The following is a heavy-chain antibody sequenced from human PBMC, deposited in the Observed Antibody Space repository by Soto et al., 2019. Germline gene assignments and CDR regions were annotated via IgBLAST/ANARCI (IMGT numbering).Heavy chain of an antibody. V-gene: IGHV4-30-4*01. D-gene: IGHD2-2*01. CDR3: ARVNRHCIVTSCYAGWFDP. CDR1: GGSISSGDYY. Sequence: QVQLQESGPGLVKPSQTLSLTCTVSGGSISSGDYYWSWIRQPPGKGLECIGYIYYSGSTYYKPSRKSRLTLSLDMSKNQFSLKLSSVTAADTAVYYCARVNRHCIVTSCYAGWFDPWGQGTLVTVSS. CDR2: IYYSGST. J-gene: IGHJ5*02.